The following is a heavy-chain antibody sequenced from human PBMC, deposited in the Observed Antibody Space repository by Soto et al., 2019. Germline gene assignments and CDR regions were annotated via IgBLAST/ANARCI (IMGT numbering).Heavy chain of an antibody. V-gene: IGHV1-3*01. CDR3: ARVYCSGGSCYSIDY. CDR1: GYTFTSYA. D-gene: IGHD2-15*01. J-gene: IGHJ4*02. Sequence: GASVKVSCKASGYTFTSYAIHWVRQAPGQRLEWMGWINAGNGNTKYSQKFQGRVTITRDTSTSTAYMELSSLRSEDTAVYYCARVYCSGGSCYSIDYWGQGTLVTVSS. CDR2: INAGNGNT.